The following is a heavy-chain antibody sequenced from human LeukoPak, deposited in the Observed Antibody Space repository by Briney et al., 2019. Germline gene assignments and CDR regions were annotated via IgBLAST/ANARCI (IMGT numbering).Heavy chain of an antibody. CDR3: SRLRGYSYGYADY. V-gene: IGHV3-48*01. D-gene: IGHD5-18*01. J-gene: IGHJ4*02. CDR2: ISSSSSTI. Sequence: GGSLRLSCAASGFTFSSYSMNWVRQAPGKGLEWVSYISSSSSTIYYADSVKGRFTISRDNAKNSLYLQMNSLRAEDTAEYYCSRLRGYSYGYADYWGQGTLVTVSS. CDR1: GFTFSSYS.